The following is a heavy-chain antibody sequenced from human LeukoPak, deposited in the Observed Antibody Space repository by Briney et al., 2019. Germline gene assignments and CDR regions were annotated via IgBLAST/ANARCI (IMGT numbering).Heavy chain of an antibody. Sequence: QPGRSLRLSWAASGFTFSSYVMHWVRQAPGKGLGWVSVIGNDGSNKYYVDSVKGRFTISRDHSKTTLYLHMNSLRAEDTAVYYCARDGLTVTLDAFDIWGQGTMVTVSS. CDR3: ARDGLTVTLDAFDI. CDR2: IGNDGSNK. D-gene: IGHD4-17*01. CDR1: GFTFSSYV. V-gene: IGHV3-33*01. J-gene: IGHJ3*02.